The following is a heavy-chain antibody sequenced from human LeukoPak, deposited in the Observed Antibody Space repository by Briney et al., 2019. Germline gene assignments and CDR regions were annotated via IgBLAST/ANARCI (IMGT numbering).Heavy chain of an antibody. CDR1: GFTFSSYG. CDR2: ISYDGSNK. V-gene: IGHV3-30*18. Sequence: AGSLTLSCAASGFTFSSYGMHWVRQAPGKGLEWVAVISYDGSNKYYEDSVKGRFTISRDNSKNTLYLQMNSLRAEDTAVYYCAKDQVWSSNGYYYGMDVWGQGTTVTVSS. J-gene: IGHJ6*02. D-gene: IGHD4/OR15-4a*01. CDR3: AKDQVWSSNGYYYGMDV.